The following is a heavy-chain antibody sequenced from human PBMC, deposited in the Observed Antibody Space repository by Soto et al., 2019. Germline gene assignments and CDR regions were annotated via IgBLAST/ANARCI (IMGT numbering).Heavy chain of an antibody. CDR3: ARGFRGLAGTGGHY. J-gene: IGHJ4*02. Sequence: EVQLVESGGGLVQPGGSLRLSCAASGFTFSSYSMIWVRQAPGKGLEWVSYISSSGSTTYYADSVKDRFTVSRDNAKNSLYLQMNSLRAEDTAVYYCARGFRGLAGTGGHYWCQGTLVTVSS. D-gene: IGHD6-19*01. V-gene: IGHV3-48*01. CDR1: GFTFSSYS. CDR2: ISSSGSTT.